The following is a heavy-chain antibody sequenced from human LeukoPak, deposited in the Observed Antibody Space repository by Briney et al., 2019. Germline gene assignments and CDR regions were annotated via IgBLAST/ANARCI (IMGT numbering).Heavy chain of an antibody. CDR3: ARDQELSSGYNYYYYGMDV. J-gene: IGHJ6*02. Sequence: GGSLRLSCAASGFTFSSYGMRWVRQAPGKGLEWVAVIWYGGSNKYYADSVKGRFTISRDNSKNTLYLQMNSLRAEDTAVYYCARDQELSSGYNYYYYGMDVWGQGTTVTVSS. V-gene: IGHV3-33*01. CDR1: GFTFSSYG. D-gene: IGHD3-22*01. CDR2: IWYGGSNK.